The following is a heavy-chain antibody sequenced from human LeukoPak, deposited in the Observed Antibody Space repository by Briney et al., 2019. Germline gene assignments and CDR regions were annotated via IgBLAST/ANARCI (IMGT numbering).Heavy chain of an antibody. CDR1: GFTFSSYA. V-gene: IGHV3-30*04. Sequence: PGGSLRLSCAASGFTFSSYAMHWVRQAPGKGLEWVAVISYDGSNKYYADSVKGRFTISRDNSKNTLYLQMNSLRAEDTAVYYYARVKTSIYGMDVWGRGTTVTVSS. CDR2: ISYDGSNK. CDR3: ARVKTSIYGMDV. D-gene: IGHD2-2*01. J-gene: IGHJ6*02.